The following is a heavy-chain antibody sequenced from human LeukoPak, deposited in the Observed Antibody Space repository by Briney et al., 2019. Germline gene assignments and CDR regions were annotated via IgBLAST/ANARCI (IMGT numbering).Heavy chain of an antibody. V-gene: IGHV3-30*02. D-gene: IGHD2-8*02. J-gene: IGHJ4*02. CDR1: GFTFSSSA. CDR3: AKDGSWSCTD. CDR2: IAHHGNNK. Sequence: GGSLRLSCGASGFTFSSSAMHWGRQGPAKGLAWVAYIAHHGNNKYYADSVKGRFTISRDNSKGSLYLQMNSLRADDTAVYYCAKDGSWSCTDWGQGTLVRVSS.